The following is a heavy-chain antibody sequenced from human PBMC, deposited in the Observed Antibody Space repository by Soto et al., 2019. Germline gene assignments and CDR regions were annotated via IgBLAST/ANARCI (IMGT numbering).Heavy chain of an antibody. D-gene: IGHD3-10*01. CDR1: GSSISSSSYY. CDR2: IYYSGST. Sequence: PSETLSLTCTVSGSSISSSSYYWGWIRQPPGKGLEWIGSIYYSGSTYYNPSLKSRVTISVDTSKNQFSLKLSSVTAAEKGEYYRRRHNSPSRWFGELSRWFDPWGQGNLVTV. J-gene: IGHJ5*02. V-gene: IGHV4-39*01. CDR3: RRHNSPSRWFGELSRWFDP.